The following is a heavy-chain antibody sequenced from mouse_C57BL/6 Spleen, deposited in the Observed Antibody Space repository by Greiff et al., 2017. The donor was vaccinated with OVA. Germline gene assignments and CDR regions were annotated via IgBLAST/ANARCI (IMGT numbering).Heavy chain of an antibody. V-gene: IGHV1-19*01. CDR2: INPYNGGT. CDR1: GYTFTDYY. Sequence: VQLQQSGPVLVKPGASVKMSCKASGYTFTDYYMNWVKQSHGKSLEWIGVINPYNGGTSYNQKFKGKATLTVDKSSSTAYMELNSLTSEDSAVYYCARSFITTVVDAMDYWGQGTSVTVSS. D-gene: IGHD1-1*01. CDR3: ARSFITTVVDAMDY. J-gene: IGHJ4*01.